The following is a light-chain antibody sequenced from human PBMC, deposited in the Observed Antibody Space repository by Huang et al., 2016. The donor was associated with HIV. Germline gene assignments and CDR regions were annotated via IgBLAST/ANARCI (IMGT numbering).Light chain of an antibody. CDR2: AAS. V-gene: IGKV1-39*01. Sequence: DIQMTQSPSSLSASVGDRVTITCRASQSISTYLHWYHQKPVKAPKLLIYAASTLQSGVPSRFSGSGSGTDFTLTISSLQSEDLGTYFCQQSYSAPLYTFGQGTKLEI. CDR1: QSISTY. J-gene: IGKJ2*01. CDR3: QQSYSAPLYT.